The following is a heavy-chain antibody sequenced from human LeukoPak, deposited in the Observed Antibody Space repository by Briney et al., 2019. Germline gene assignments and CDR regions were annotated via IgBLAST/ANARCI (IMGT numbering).Heavy chain of an antibody. D-gene: IGHD6-13*01. J-gene: IGHJ6*02. V-gene: IGHV1-69*13. Sequence: ASVEVSCKASGGTFSSYAISWVRQAPGQGLEWMGGIIPIFGTANYAQKFQGRVTITADESTSTAYMELSSLRSEDTAVYYCGYSSSWYYYYYGMDVWGQGTTVTVSS. CDR1: GGTFSSYA. CDR2: IIPIFGTA. CDR3: GYSSSWYYYYYGMDV.